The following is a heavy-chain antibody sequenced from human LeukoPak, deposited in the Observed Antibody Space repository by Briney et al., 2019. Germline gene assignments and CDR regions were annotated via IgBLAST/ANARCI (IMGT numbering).Heavy chain of an antibody. CDR2: ISYDGSNK. V-gene: IGHV3-30*04. Sequence: GGSLRLSCAASGFTFSSYAMHWVRQAPGKGLEWVAVISYDGSNKYYADSVKGRFTISRDNSKNTLYLQMNSLRAEDTAVYYCAGSRFLGVVVAAFDYWGQGTLVTVSS. CDR3: AGSRFLGVVVAAFDY. CDR1: GFTFSSYA. J-gene: IGHJ4*02. D-gene: IGHD2-15*01.